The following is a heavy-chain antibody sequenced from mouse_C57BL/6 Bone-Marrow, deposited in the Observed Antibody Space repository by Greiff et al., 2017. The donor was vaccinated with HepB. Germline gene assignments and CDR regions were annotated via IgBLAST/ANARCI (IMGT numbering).Heavy chain of an antibody. D-gene: IGHD2-3*01. CDR2: ISYSGST. Sequence: DVKLVESGPGMVKPSQSLSLTCTVTGYSITSGYDWHWIRHFPGNKLEWMGYISYSGSTNYNPSLKSRISITHDTSKNHFFLKLNSVTTEDTATYYCARGDGYYVDYAMDYWGQGTSVTVSS. V-gene: IGHV3-1*01. CDR3: ARGDGYYVDYAMDY. J-gene: IGHJ4*01. CDR1: GYSITSGYD.